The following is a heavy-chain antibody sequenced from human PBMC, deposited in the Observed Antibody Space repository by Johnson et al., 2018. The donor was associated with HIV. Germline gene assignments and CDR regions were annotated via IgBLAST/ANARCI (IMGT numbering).Heavy chain of an antibody. Sequence: QVQLVESGGGVVQPGGSLRLSCAASGFTFSSYGMHWVRQAPGKGLEWVAFIRYDGSNKYYADSVKGRFTISRDNSKNTLYLQMNSLRAEDTAVYYCAKDLRVYTCDAFDMWGQGTMVTVSS. CDR2: IRYDGSNK. V-gene: IGHV3-30*02. CDR3: AKDLRVYTCDAFDM. J-gene: IGHJ3*02. D-gene: IGHD5/OR15-5a*01. CDR1: GFTFSSYG.